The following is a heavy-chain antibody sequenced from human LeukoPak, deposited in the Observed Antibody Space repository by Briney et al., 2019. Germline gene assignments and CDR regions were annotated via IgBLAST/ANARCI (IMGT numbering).Heavy chain of an antibody. CDR2: ISAYNGNT. CDR1: GFTITSYG. V-gene: IGHV1-18*04. J-gene: IGHJ5*02. D-gene: IGHD6-19*01. Sequence: GASVKVSCSFSGFTITSYGIHWVQQSPGQGLEWLGWISAYNGNTNYAQKLQGRVAMTTDTSTSTAYMELRSLRSDDTAVYYCVLVAGPLEVVFGPWGQGTLVTVSS. CDR3: VLVAGPLEVVFGP.